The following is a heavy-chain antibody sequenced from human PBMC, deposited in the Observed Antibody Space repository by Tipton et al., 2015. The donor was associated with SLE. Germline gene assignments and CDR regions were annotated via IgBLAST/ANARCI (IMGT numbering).Heavy chain of an antibody. V-gene: IGHV4-39*01. CDR2: IYYSGST. CDR3: ARVLGAYGNYYYYYMDV. CDR1: GASISSSSSYY. Sequence: TLSLTCTVSGASISSSSSYYWGWIRQPPGKGLEWIANIYYSGSTYYNPSLKSRVAMSVDTSKNQFSLMLSSVTAADTAVYYCARVLGAYGNYYYYYMDVWGKGTTVTISS. D-gene: IGHD3-16*01. J-gene: IGHJ6*03.